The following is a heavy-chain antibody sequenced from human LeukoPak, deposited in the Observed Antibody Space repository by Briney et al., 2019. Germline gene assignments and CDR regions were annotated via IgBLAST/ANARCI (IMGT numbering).Heavy chain of an antibody. D-gene: IGHD4-17*01. Sequence: GGSLRLSCAASGFTFSSFGMHWLRQAPGKGLEWVAVISYDGSNKFYADSVKGRFTISRDNSKNTLYLQMNSLRAEDTAVYYCAKDWANGDYIDYWGQGTLVTVSS. CDR2: ISYDGSNK. V-gene: IGHV3-30*18. CDR1: GFTFSSFG. CDR3: AKDWANGDYIDY. J-gene: IGHJ4*02.